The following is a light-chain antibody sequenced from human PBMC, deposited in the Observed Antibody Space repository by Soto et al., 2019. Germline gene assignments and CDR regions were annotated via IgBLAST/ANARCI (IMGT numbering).Light chain of an antibody. CDR1: QSVSNR. Sequence: EIVMTQSPATLSVSPGERATLSCRASQSVSNRIAWYQQKPGQAPRLLIYSASTRATGIPARFSGSGSGTEFTLTIDSLQSEDFAGYYCQQCNSWPPVTFGGGTKVEIK. V-gene: IGKV3-15*01. J-gene: IGKJ4*01. CDR3: QQCNSWPPVT. CDR2: SAS.